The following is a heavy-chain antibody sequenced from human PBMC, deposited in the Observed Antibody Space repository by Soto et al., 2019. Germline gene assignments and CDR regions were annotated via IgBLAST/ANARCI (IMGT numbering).Heavy chain of an antibody. CDR2: IYYSGST. CDR1: GGSISSGGYY. J-gene: IGHJ4*02. D-gene: IGHD3-10*01. V-gene: IGHV4-31*03. Sequence: SETLSLTCTVSGGSISSGGYYWSWIRQHPGKGLEWIGYIYYSGSTYYNPSLKSRVTISVDTSKNQFSLKLSSVTAADTAVYYCARDRGAGAHFDYWGQGTLVTVSS. CDR3: ARDRGAGAHFDY.